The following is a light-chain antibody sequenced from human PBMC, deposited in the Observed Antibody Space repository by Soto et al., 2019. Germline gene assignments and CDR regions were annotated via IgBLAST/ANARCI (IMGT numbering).Light chain of an antibody. CDR3: QQYGSSPLT. CDR1: QSVSSSY. CDR2: GAS. V-gene: IGKV3-20*01. J-gene: IGKJ4*01. Sequence: EFVVTQSPGTVSLSPGERATLPCRASQSVSSSYLAWYQQKPGQAPRLLIYGASSRATGIPDRFSGSGSGTDFTLTISRLEPEDFAVYYCQQYGSSPLTFGGGTKA.